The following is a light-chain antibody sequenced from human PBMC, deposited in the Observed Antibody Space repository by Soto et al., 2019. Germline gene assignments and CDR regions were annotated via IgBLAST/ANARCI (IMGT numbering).Light chain of an antibody. CDR2: GAS. V-gene: IGKV3-15*01. CDR3: QQYNDWPPWT. J-gene: IGKJ1*01. CDR1: QSVSSN. Sequence: EIVLTQSPATLSLSPGERSTLSCRASQSVSSNVAWYQQKPGQAPRLXXYGASNRATGIPARFSGSVSGTDFSLTITSLQSEDFAVYYGQQYNDWPPWTFGQGTKVDIK.